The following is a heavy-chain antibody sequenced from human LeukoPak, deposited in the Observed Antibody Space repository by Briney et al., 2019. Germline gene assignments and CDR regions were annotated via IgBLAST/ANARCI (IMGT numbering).Heavy chain of an antibody. CDR2: IYYSGST. CDR3: ARSHETGTTDY. J-gene: IGHJ4*02. CDR1: GGSISSYY. D-gene: IGHD1-14*01. Sequence: SETLSLTCTVSGGSISSYYWSWIRQPPGKGLEWIGYIYYSGSTNYNPSLKSRVTISVDTSKNQFSLKLRSVTAADTAVYYCARSHETGTTDYWGQGTLVTVSS. V-gene: IGHV4-59*01.